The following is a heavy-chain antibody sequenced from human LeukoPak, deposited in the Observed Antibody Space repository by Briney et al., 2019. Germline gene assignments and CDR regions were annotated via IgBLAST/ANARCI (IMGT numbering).Heavy chain of an antibody. CDR1: SGSISNSNYY. D-gene: IGHD4-23*01. CDR2: ISYTGIT. V-gene: IGHV4-39*07. J-gene: IGHJ3*01. CDR3: ARVKAVVTPWVFDQ. Sequence: PSETLSLTCTVSSGSISNSNYYWGWIRQPPGKGLAWIGSISYTGITYYNPSLKTRVSISVDTSKNQFSLKLTSVTAADTAMYFCARVKAVVTPWVFDQWGQGTMVTVSS.